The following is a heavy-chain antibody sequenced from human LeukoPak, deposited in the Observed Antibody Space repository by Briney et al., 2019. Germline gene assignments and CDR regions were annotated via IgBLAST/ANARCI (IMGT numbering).Heavy chain of an antibody. CDR2: IYWDADK. CDR1: GLSLSTRGVG. CDR3: AHRYYTGGNFYFDY. J-gene: IGHJ4*02. Sequence: SRRTLVKPTQTLPLTCTFSGLSLSTRGVGVAWIRQPPGKALERLVLIYWDADKRDSPSLKRRLTSTKDTSKIQVVLTMTNMDPVDTATYYCAHRYYTGGNFYFDYWGQGTLVTVSS. D-gene: IGHD2-8*02. V-gene: IGHV2-5*02.